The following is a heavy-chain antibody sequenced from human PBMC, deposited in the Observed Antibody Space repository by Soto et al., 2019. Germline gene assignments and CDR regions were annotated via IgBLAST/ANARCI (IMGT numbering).Heavy chain of an antibody. CDR1: GYTLTELS. Sequence: ASVKVSCKVSGYTLTELSMHWVRQAPGNGREWTGGFDHEYGETIYAQKFQGRVTMTEDTSTDAADVELGSLRCEDTAVYYCATGVLGWFDPWGQGTLVTVSS. V-gene: IGHV1-24*01. J-gene: IGHJ5*01. CDR3: ATGVLGWFDP. CDR2: FDHEYGET. D-gene: IGHD3-16*01.